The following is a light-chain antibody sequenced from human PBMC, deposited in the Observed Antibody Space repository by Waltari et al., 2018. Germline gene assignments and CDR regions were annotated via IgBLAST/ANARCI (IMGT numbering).Light chain of an antibody. CDR1: SSDVGNYNL. V-gene: IGLV2-23*01. CDR2: DDN. CDR3: CSYAGSYTWV. Sequence: QSALTQPASVSGSPGQSITISCTGTSSDVGNYNLVSWYQQYPGKAPKVMIYDDNRRPSGVSGRFSGSKSGNTASLTIAGVQAEDEADYYGCSYAGSYTWVFGGGTKLTVL. J-gene: IGLJ3*02.